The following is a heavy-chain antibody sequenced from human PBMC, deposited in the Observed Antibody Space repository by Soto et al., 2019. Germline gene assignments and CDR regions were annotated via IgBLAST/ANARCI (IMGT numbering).Heavy chain of an antibody. J-gene: IGHJ4*02. CDR2: IYYSGST. D-gene: IGHD1-26*01. CDR1: GGSVSSGSYY. CDR3: AREGANSSGRLVY. V-gene: IGHV4-61*01. Sequence: SETLSLTCTVSGGSVSSGSYYWSWIRQPPGKGLEWIGYIYYSGSTNYNPSLKSRVTISVDTSKNQFSLKLSSVTAADTAVYYCAREGANSSGRLVYWGQGTLVTVSS.